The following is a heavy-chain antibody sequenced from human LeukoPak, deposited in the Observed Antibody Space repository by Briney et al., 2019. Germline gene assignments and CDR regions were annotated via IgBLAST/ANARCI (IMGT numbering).Heavy chain of an antibody. J-gene: IGHJ3*02. CDR1: GGSISSSNW. CDR3: ARSTGDYYDSMENAFDI. CDR2: IYHSGST. V-gene: IGHV4-4*02. D-gene: IGHD3-22*01. Sequence: SETLSLTCGVSGGSISSSNWWSWVRQPPGKGLEWIGEIYHSGSTNYNPSLRSQVTISVDKSKNQFSLKLSSVTAADTAVYYCARSTGDYYDSMENAFDIWGQGTKVTVSS.